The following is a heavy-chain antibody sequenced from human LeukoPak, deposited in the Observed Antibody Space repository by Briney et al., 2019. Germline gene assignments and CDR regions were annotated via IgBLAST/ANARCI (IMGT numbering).Heavy chain of an antibody. CDR2: IIPIFGTA. CDR1: GGTFSSYA. Sequence: ASVKVSCKASGGTFSSYAISWVRQAPGQGLEWMGGIIPIFGTANYAQKFQGRVTITADESTSTAYMELSSLRSEDTAVYYCARTHGSYYGYLDYWGQGTLVTVSS. D-gene: IGHD1-26*01. J-gene: IGHJ4*02. CDR3: ARTHGSYYGYLDY. V-gene: IGHV1-69*13.